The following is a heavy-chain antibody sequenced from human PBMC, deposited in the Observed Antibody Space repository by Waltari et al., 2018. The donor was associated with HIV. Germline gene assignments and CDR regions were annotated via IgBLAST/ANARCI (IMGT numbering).Heavy chain of an antibody. J-gene: IGHJ4*02. D-gene: IGHD1-20*01. Sequence: QLQLEVLGPGLVTPSGTLSLPCLVSGASVGGSNWWGWSSQSAGKGLEWIGEIHHSGRRNFHPSLKSRATISLDPSKSHFSLKLTSMTAADTAVYYCARVDRNAWYKYFDYWSQGSLVTVSS. CDR2: IHHSGRR. CDR3: ARVDRNAWYKYFDY. CDR1: GASVGGSNW. V-gene: IGHV4-4*02.